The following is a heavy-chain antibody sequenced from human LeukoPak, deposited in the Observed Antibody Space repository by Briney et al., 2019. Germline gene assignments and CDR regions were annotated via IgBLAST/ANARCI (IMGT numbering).Heavy chain of an antibody. V-gene: IGHV4-59*01. Sequence: SETLSLTCTVSGGSISSYYWSWIRQPPGKGLEWIGYIYDSGSTNYKPSLKSRVTISVGTSKNQFSLKLRSVTAADTAVYYCARGEITMVRGVPSLGYWGQGTLVTVSS. D-gene: IGHD3-10*01. CDR3: ARGEITMVRGVPSLGY. CDR2: IYDSGST. J-gene: IGHJ4*02. CDR1: GGSISSYY.